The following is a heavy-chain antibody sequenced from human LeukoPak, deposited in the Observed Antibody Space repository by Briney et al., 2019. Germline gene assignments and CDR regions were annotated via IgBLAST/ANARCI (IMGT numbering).Heavy chain of an antibody. D-gene: IGHD6-19*01. Sequence: GGSLRLSCVASGFTFSSHSMNWVRQAPGKGLEWLSYIDSSSSTIDYEDSVKGQFTISRDNAKNSLYLQVDSLRAEDTAVYYCARGPASGAWLIDYWGQGTLVTVSS. CDR3: ARGPASGAWLIDY. V-gene: IGHV3-48*01. CDR2: IDSSSSTI. CDR1: GFTFSSHS. J-gene: IGHJ4*02.